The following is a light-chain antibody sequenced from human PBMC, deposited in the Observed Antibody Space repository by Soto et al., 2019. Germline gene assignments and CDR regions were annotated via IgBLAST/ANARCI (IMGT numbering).Light chain of an antibody. CDR1: QSVSRN. V-gene: IGKV3-15*01. J-gene: IGKJ1*01. CDR2: GAS. CDR3: QQYNNWWT. Sequence: EIVMTQSPATLSLSPGERATLSCRASQSVSRNLAWYQQKPGQAPRLLIYGASTRVTGVPARFSGSGSGTEFTLTITSLQSEDFAVYYCQQYNNWWTFGQGTKVDIK.